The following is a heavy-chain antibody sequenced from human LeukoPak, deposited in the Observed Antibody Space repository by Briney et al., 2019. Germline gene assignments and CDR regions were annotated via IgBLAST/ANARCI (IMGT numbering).Heavy chain of an antibody. D-gene: IGHD3-22*01. Sequence: GASVKVSCKASGYTFSSYEINWVRQAAGQGLEWMGWMNPNTGNTGYTQKFQGRVTMTRDTTISTAYMELSSLRSEDTAVYYCARLSQTPAWYDGSTYYYLGYWGQGTLVTVSS. V-gene: IGHV1-8*01. J-gene: IGHJ4*02. CDR3: ARLSQTPAWYDGSTYYYLGY. CDR2: MNPNTGNT. CDR1: GYTFSSYE.